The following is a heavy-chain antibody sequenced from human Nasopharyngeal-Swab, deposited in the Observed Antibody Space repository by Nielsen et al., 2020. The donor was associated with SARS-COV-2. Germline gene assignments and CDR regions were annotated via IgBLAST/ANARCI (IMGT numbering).Heavy chain of an antibody. CDR1: GFTFSDSA. D-gene: IGHD2-15*01. CDR3: TRCGGGCYSGRDY. CDR2: ISSKGDNYAT. Sequence: GESLKISCAASGFTFSDSAIHWVRQASGEGLECVARISSKGDNYATAYSASVKGRFISFRDDPTNTAYLQMNSLKTEDTAMYYCTRCGGGCYSGRDYWCQGTLVTVYS. V-gene: IGHV3-73*01. J-gene: IGHJ4*02.